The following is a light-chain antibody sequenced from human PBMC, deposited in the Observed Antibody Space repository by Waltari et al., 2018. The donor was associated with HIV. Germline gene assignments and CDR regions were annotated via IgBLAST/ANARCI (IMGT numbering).Light chain of an antibody. CDR1: SRDIGIYNY. CDR3: CSYAGNFIYV. J-gene: IGLJ1*01. Sequence: QSALTQPRSVSGSPGHSVTISCTGTSRDIGIYNYVSWYQQHPGKAPKLLISDATRRPSGVPDRFSGSKSGNTASLTISGLQADDEADYYCCSYAGNFIYVFGTGTKVTVL. V-gene: IGLV2-11*01. CDR2: DAT.